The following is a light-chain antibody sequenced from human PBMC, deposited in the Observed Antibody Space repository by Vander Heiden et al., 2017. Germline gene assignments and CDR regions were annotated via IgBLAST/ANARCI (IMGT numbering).Light chain of an antibody. CDR3: QAWDSSTAGWV. J-gene: IGLJ3*02. V-gene: IGLV3-1*01. Sequence: SYELTQPPSVSVSPGQTASITCSGDTLGDKYACWYQQKPGQSPVLVIYQDSKRPSGIPERFSGSNSGNTATLTISGTQAMEEADYYCQAWDSSTAGWVFGGGTKLTVL. CDR1: TLGDKY. CDR2: QDS.